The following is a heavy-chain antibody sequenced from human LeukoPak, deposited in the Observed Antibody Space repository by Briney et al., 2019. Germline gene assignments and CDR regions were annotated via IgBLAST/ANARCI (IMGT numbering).Heavy chain of an antibody. D-gene: IGHD6-13*01. CDR3: AKPGYSSTWVFDY. V-gene: IGHV3-23*01. CDR1: GFTFSSYA. J-gene: IGHJ4*02. CDR2: ISGSGSFT. Sequence: GGSLRLSCAASGFTFSSYAMSWVRQAPGKGLEWVSTISGSGSFTYYADSVKGRFTISRDNSKNTLYLQMNSLRAEDTAVYYCAKPGYSSTWVFDYWGQGTLVTVSS.